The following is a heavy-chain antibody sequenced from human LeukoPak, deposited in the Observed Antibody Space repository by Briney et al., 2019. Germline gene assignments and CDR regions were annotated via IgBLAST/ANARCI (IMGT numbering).Heavy chain of an antibody. CDR1: GGSISSYY. J-gene: IGHJ6*03. CDR2: IYTDGST. V-gene: IGHV4-4*09. D-gene: IGHD5-12*01. Sequence: SETLSLTCSVSGGSISSYYWSWIRQPPGKGLEWLAFIYTDGSTNYNPSLKSRVTISVDTSSNQFSLKLSSVTAADTAVYFCVKTGNGYDPLYYYYYMDVWGKGTTVTVSS. CDR3: VKTGNGYDPLYYYYYMDV.